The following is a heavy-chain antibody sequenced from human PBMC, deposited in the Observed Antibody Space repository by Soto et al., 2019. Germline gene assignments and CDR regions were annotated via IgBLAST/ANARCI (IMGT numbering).Heavy chain of an antibody. Sequence: ASVKVSCKASGGTFSSYTISWVRQAPGQGLEWMGGIIPILGIANYAQKFQGRVTMTRDTSTSTVYMELSSLRSEDTAVYYCARDSGAYDYWGQGTLVTVSS. CDR1: GGTFSSYT. J-gene: IGHJ4*02. CDR2: IIPILGIA. D-gene: IGHD3-10*01. CDR3: ARDSGAYDY. V-gene: IGHV1-69*10.